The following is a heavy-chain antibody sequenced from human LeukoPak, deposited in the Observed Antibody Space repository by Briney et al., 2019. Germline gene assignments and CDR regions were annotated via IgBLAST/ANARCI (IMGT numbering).Heavy chain of an antibody. J-gene: IGHJ6*03. CDR2: IHYSGST. CDR3: ARARYYGSGSYSSRVALSYSYYYYMDV. D-gene: IGHD3-10*01. CDR1: GGSISSYY. V-gene: IGHV4-59*01. Sequence: SETLSLTCTVSGGSISSYYWSWIRQPPGKGLEWIGYIHYSGSTNYNPSLKSRVTISVDTSKNQFSLKLSSVTAADTAVYYCARARYYGSGSYSSRVALSYSYYYYMDVWGKGTTVTISS.